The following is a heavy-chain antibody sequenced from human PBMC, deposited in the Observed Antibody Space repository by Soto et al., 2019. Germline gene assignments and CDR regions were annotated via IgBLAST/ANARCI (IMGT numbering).Heavy chain of an antibody. CDR1: GGSFSGYY. D-gene: IGHD3-10*01. CDR3: ARVMGVLWFGELFWFDP. CDR2: INHSGST. Sequence: SETLSLTCAVYGGSFSGYYWSWIRQPPGKGLEWIGEINHSGSTNYNPSLKSRVTISVDTSKNQFSLKLSSVTAADTAVYYCARVMGVLWFGELFWFDPWGQGTLVTVSS. V-gene: IGHV4-34*01. J-gene: IGHJ5*02.